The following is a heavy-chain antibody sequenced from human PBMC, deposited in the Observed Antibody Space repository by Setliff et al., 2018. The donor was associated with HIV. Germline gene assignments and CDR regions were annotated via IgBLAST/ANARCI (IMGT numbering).Heavy chain of an antibody. CDR2: IFYSGSS. CDR1: GGSISSATHY. Sequence: PSETLSLTCTVSGGSISSATHYWGWIRQPPGKGLAWIGSIFYSGSSHYNPSLKSRAIISVDTSKNQFSLRLSSVTATDTAFYYCARHPNEEAQRNYKFDSWGQGTLVTVSS. D-gene: IGHD1-7*01. V-gene: IGHV4-39*01. CDR3: ARHPNEEAQRNYKFDS. J-gene: IGHJ4*02.